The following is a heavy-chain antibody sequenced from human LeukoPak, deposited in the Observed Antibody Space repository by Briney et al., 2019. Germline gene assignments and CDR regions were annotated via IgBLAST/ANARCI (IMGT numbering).Heavy chain of an antibody. V-gene: IGHV4-59*01. Sequence: SETLSLTCTVSGGSMSSYYWSWIRQPPGKGLGWIGYIYYSGSTNYNPSLKSRVTISVDTSKNQFSLKLSSVTAADTAVYYCARDYWGSYYFDYWGQGTLVTVSS. CDR1: GGSMSSYY. CDR3: ARDYWGSYYFDY. D-gene: IGHD7-27*01. CDR2: IYYSGST. J-gene: IGHJ4*02.